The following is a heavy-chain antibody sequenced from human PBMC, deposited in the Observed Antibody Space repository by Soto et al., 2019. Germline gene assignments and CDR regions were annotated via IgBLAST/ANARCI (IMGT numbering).Heavy chain of an antibody. CDR1: RFTFSSSE. D-gene: IGHD3-22*01. V-gene: IGHV3-48*03. CDR2: ISSIGSNV. Sequence: GGSLRLSCVASRFTFSSSEMNGVRLSPGKRLELLSYISSIGSNVFHAASVEGRLTISRDNAKNSLFLQMNSLRAEDTALYYCAREGSYDTMDYGGLGALVTVSS. CDR3: AREGSYDTMDY. J-gene: IGHJ4*02.